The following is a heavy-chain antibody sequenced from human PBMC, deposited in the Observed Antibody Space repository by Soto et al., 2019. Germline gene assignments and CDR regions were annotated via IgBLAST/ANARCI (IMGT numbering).Heavy chain of an antibody. J-gene: IGHJ4*02. Sequence: QIQLVQSGAEVKQPGASVRVSCKASGYSFTSYGISWVRQAPGQGLEWMGWISGFSGNTNYGKKVQARVSMTTDTSTSIAYMELKNLRSDDTAVYYCARDHYEYGETLDFWGQGNLFTVSS. D-gene: IGHD4-17*01. CDR3: ARDHYEYGETLDF. V-gene: IGHV1-18*04. CDR1: GYSFTSYG. CDR2: ISGFSGNT.